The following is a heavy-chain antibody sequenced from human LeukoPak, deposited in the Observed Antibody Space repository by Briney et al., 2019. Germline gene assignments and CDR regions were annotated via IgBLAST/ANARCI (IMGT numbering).Heavy chain of an antibody. V-gene: IGHV4-59*01. CDR3: ARHRFGHLFDY. D-gene: IGHD3-16*01. CDR1: GDSISSYY. CDR2: VYHTGHT. Sequence: SETLSHTCTVSGDSISSYYWSWIRQPPGKGLEWIGYVYHTGHTHYSPSLRSRVTVSLDTSRNQVSLILSSVTAADTAVYYCARHRFGHLFDYWGQGTLVFVSS. J-gene: IGHJ4*02.